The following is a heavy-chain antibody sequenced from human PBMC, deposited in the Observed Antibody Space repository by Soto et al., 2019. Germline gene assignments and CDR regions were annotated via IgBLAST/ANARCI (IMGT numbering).Heavy chain of an antibody. D-gene: IGHD1-20*01. V-gene: IGHV3-23*01. CDR1: GVTFSRYA. CDR2: ISSSGGST. CDR3: AKRDAYNASYYYYGLDV. Sequence: EAQLLESGGGLVQPGGSLRLSCATSGVTFSRYAMSWVRQVPGKGLEWVSSISSSGGSTYYADAVKGRFTISRDNSKNTLYFQMNSLRAEDTAMYYCAKRDAYNASYYYYGLDVWGQGTTVTVSS. J-gene: IGHJ6*02.